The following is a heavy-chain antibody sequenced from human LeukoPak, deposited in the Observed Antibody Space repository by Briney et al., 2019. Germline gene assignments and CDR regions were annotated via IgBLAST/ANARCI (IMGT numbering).Heavy chain of an antibody. D-gene: IGHD3-10*01. CDR1: GFTFSSYE. V-gene: IGHV3-48*03. Sequence: GGSLRLSCAASGFTFSSYEMNWVRQAPGKGLEWVSYISSSGRIIYNADSVKGRFTISRDNAKNSLFLQMNSLRAEDTAVYYCARGLDGSGTYYKVWFDPWGQGTLVTVSS. J-gene: IGHJ5*02. CDR2: ISSSGRII. CDR3: ARGLDGSGTYYKVWFDP.